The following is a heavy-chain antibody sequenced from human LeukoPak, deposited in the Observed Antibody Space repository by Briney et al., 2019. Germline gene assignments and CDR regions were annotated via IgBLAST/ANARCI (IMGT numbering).Heavy chain of an antibody. Sequence: SETLSLTCTVSGDSISDSYWTWIRQPVGNAMQWIGRVSASGSSSYNPSLKSRVIMSVDVSKNQLSLNLTSVTDADTAVYFCAKDLSRQRRGLNYGPWFDPWGRGTLVTVSS. CDR3: AKDLSRQRRGLNYGPWFDP. CDR2: VSASGSS. CDR1: GDSISDSY. J-gene: IGHJ5*02. V-gene: IGHV4-4*07. D-gene: IGHD4-17*01.